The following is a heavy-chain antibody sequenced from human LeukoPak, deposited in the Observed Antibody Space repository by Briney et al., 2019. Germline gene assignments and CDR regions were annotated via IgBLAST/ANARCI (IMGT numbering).Heavy chain of an antibody. V-gene: IGHV1-18*01. J-gene: IGHJ4*02. D-gene: IGHD3-3*01. CDR2: ISAYNGNT. CDR3: ASGPYDFWSGYYFDY. CDR1: GYTFTSYD. Sequence: ASVKVSCKASGYTFTSYDINWVRQAPGQGLEWMGWISAYNGNTNYAQKLQGRVTMTTDTSTSTAYMELRSLRSDDTAVYYCASGPYDFWSGYYFDYWGQGTLVTVSS.